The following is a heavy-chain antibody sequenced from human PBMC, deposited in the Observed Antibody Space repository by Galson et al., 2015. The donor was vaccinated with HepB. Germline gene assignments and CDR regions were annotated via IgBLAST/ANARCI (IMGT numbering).Heavy chain of an antibody. J-gene: IGHJ4*02. CDR1: GFTFSTHS. D-gene: IGHD6-13*01. V-gene: IGHV3-21*01. CDR2: ISGSGSYK. Sequence: SLRLSCAASGFTFSTHSINWVRQAPGKGLEWVSPISGSGSYKFYGDSVEGRFTVSRDNAKNSLFLQMNSLRAEDTAIYYCARVSLGASSSWYYFDYWGLGTLVTVSS. CDR3: ARVSLGASSSWYYFDY.